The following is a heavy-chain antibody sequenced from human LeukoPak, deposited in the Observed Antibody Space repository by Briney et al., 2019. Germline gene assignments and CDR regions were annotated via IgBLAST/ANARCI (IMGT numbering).Heavy chain of an antibody. V-gene: IGHV1-46*01. Sequence: ASVKVSCKASGYTLTSYYMHWVRQAPGQGLEWMGIINPSGGSTSYAQKFQGRVTMTRDTSTSTVYMELSSLRSEDTAVYYCARSKAAAGMYYYYGMDVWGQGTTVTVSS. CDR1: GYTLTSYY. J-gene: IGHJ6*02. D-gene: IGHD6-13*01. CDR3: ARSKAAAGMYYYYGMDV. CDR2: INPSGGST.